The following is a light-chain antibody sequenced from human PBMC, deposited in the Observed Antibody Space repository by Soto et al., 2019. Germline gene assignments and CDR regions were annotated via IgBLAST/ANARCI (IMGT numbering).Light chain of an antibody. V-gene: IGKV1-33*01. CDR1: QDIRFY. J-gene: IGKJ5*01. Sequence: DIQMTQSTSSLSASLGDRVTITCQASQDIRFYLNWYQHKTGQAPKLLIYDASQLETGVPSKFSGSGSGTDFTFTINNLQAEDIGTYYCQHYNSLPITFGQGTLLEIK. CDR3: QHYNSLPIT. CDR2: DAS.